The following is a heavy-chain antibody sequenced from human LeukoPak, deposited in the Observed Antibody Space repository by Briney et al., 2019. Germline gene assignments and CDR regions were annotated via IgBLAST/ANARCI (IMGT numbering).Heavy chain of an antibody. CDR2: IYSSGST. CDR1: GGSISSYY. V-gene: IGHV4-4*07. CDR3: ARDEDIYDFWSGPHRNDAFDI. J-gene: IGHJ3*02. D-gene: IGHD3-3*01. Sequence: SETLSLTCTVSGGSISSYYWSWIRQPAGMGPEWIGRIYSSGSTNYNPSLKSRVTMSVDTSKNQFSLKLSSVTAADTAVYYCARDEDIYDFWSGPHRNDAFDIWGQGTMVTVSS.